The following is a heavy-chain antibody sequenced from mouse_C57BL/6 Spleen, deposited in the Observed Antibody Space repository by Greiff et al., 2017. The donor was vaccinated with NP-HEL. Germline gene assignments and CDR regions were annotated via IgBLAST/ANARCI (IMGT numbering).Heavy chain of an antibody. J-gene: IGHJ2*01. D-gene: IGHD1-1*02. CDR3: ASDGNFFDY. CDR2: ISAGGSYT. CDR1: GFTFSSYA. V-gene: IGHV5-4*01. Sequence: EVQGVESGGGLVKPGGSLKLSCAASGFTFSSYAMSWVRQTPEKRLEWVATISAGGSYTYYPDNVKGRFTISRDNAKNNLYMQMSHLKSEDTAMYYCASDGNFFDYWGQGTTLTVSS.